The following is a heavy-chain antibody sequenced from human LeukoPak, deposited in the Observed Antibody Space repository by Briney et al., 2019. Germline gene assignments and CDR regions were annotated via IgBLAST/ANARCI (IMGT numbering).Heavy chain of an antibody. CDR3: ARVRYGGHHFFDY. Sequence: QAGGSLRLSCAASGFAFSTNSMKWVRQAPGKGREGVSYISSTSSTIYYADFVKGRFTISRDNAKNSLYLQMYSLRDEDTAVYYCARVRYGGHHFFDYWGQGTLVTVSS. D-gene: IGHD4-23*01. J-gene: IGHJ4*02. V-gene: IGHV3-48*02. CDR1: GFAFSTNS. CDR2: ISSTSSTI.